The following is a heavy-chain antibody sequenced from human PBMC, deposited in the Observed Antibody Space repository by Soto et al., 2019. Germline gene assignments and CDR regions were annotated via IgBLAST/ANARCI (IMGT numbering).Heavy chain of an antibody. CDR3: ARELKGQLVQPRVHYYYGMDV. CDR2: IKQDGSEK. CDR1: GFTFSSYW. D-gene: IGHD6-6*01. Sequence: GGSLRLSCAASGFTFSSYWMSWVRQAPGKGLEWVANIKQDGSEKYYVDSVKGRFTISRDNAKNSLYLQMNSLRAEDTAVYYCARELKGQLVQPRVHYYYGMDVWGQGTTVTVS. V-gene: IGHV3-7*05. J-gene: IGHJ6*02.